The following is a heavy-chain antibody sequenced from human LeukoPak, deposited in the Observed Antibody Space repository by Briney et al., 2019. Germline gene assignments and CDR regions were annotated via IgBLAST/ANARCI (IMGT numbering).Heavy chain of an antibody. J-gene: IGHJ4*02. D-gene: IGHD6-6*01. V-gene: IGHV1-18*01. CDR1: GYIFSSYG. CDR2: ISGYNGNT. CDR3: ARDSPLEYSNSARGFDY. Sequence: ASLKVSCEASGYIFSSYGIIWVRQAPGQGLEWMGWISGYNGNTNYAEKFQGRVTMTTETSTSTAYMEWRSLRSDDTAVYYCARDSPLEYSNSARGFDYWGQGTLVTVSS.